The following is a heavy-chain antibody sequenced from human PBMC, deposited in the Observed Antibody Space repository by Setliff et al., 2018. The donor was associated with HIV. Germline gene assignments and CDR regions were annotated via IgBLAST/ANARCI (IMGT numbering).Heavy chain of an antibody. CDR1: GESFSDYS. CDR3: ATKGWNAYKAFDY. J-gene: IGHJ4*02. D-gene: IGHD1-1*01. V-gene: IGHV4-34*01. CDR2: ITQSGTT. Sequence: SETLSLTCAVYGESFSDYSWNWIRQTPEKGPEWIAEITQSGTTNYNPSLRGRVTIVVGTSKNHFSLNLRSVTAADTAFYYYATKGWNAYKAFDYWGQGTLVTVSS.